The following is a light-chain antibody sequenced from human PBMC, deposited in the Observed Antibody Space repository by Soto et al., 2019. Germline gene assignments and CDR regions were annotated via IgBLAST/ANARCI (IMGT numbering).Light chain of an antibody. V-gene: IGKV3-15*01. J-gene: IGKJ1*01. CDR1: QSVSSN. Sequence: IVLTQSPVTLSLSPGERATLSCRAGQSVSSNYLAWYQQKPGQVPRLLIYDASTRATGIPARFSGSGSGTEFTLTISSLQSEDFAFYYCQQFHYWWTFGQGTKVDIK. CDR2: DAS. CDR3: QQFHYWWT.